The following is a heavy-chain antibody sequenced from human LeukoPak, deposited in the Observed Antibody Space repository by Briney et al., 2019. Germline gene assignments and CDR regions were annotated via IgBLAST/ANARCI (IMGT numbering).Heavy chain of an antibody. CDR1: GFTVSSNY. Sequence: GGSLRLSCAASGFTVSSNYLSWVRQAPGKGLEWVSSIYSGGSTYYADSVAGRFTISRDNSKNTLYLQMNSLRAEDTAVYYCARDGAVLTGYYDYWGQGTLVTVSS. V-gene: IGHV3-66*01. J-gene: IGHJ4*02. CDR2: IYSGGST. D-gene: IGHD3-9*01. CDR3: ARDGAVLTGYYDY.